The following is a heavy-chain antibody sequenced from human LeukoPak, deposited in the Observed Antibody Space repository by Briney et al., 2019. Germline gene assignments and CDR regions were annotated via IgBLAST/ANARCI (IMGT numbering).Heavy chain of an antibody. CDR1: GFTFSSYW. D-gene: IGHD2-2*01. Sequence: GGSLRLSCSASGFTFSSYWMSWVRQAPGKGLVWVSRINTDGSDTNYADSVKGRFTISRDNAKNTLYLQMNSLRAEDTAVYYCARAYCSSTSCYSELFDPWGQGILVTVSS. J-gene: IGHJ5*02. CDR2: INTDGSDT. V-gene: IGHV3-74*01. CDR3: ARAYCSSTSCYSELFDP.